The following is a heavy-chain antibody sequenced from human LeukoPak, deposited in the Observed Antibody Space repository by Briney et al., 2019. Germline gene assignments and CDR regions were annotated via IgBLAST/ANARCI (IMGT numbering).Heavy chain of an antibody. V-gene: IGHV3-21*04. J-gene: IGHJ6*03. CDR1: GFTFSSYS. D-gene: IGHD5-12*01. Sequence: PGGSLRLSCAASGFTFSSYSMNWVRQAPGKGLEWVSSISSSSSYIYYADSVKGRFTISRDNAKNSLYLQMSSLRSEDTAVYYCARGVGVRGGYGKRYHYYYMDVWGKGTTVTISS. CDR2: ISSSSSYI. CDR3: ARGVGVRGGYGKRYHYYYMDV.